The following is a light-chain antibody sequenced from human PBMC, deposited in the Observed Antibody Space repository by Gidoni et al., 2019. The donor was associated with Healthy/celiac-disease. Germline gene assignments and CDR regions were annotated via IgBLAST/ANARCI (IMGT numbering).Light chain of an antibody. CDR3: QQSYSTPFT. J-gene: IGKJ2*01. CDR1: QSALYSSNNKNY. CDR2: WAS. Sequence: ILMTQSPDSLAVSLGERATINCKSSQSALYSSNNKNYLAWYQQKPGQPPKLLIYWASTRESGVPDRCRGSGSGTDFTLTISSLQAEDVAVYYCQQSYSTPFTFGQGTKLEIK. V-gene: IGKV4-1*01.